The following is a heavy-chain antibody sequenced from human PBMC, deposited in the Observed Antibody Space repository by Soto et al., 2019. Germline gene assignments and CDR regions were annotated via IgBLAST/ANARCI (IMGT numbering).Heavy chain of an antibody. Sequence: GESLKISCKGSGYSFTSYWIGWVRQMPGKGLEWMGIIYPGDSDTGYSPSFQGQVTISADKSISTAYLQWSSLKASDTAMYYCARLGDSSSWYLGGMDVWGQGTTVTVSS. CDR1: GYSFTSYW. CDR2: IYPGDSDT. D-gene: IGHD6-13*01. CDR3: ARLGDSSSWYLGGMDV. V-gene: IGHV5-51*01. J-gene: IGHJ6*02.